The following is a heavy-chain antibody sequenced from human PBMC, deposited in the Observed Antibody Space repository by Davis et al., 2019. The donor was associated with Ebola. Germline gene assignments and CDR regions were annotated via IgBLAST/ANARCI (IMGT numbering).Heavy chain of an antibody. J-gene: IGHJ6*02. D-gene: IGHD5-12*01. CDR2: INHSGST. Sequence: MPGGSLRLSCTVSGGSISSYYWSWIRQPPGKGLEWIGEINHSGSTNYNPSLKSRVTISVDTSKNQFSLKLSSVTAADTAVYYCARGRYSGYDLRYYYYYGMDVWGQGTTVTVSS. CDR1: GGSISSYY. V-gene: IGHV4-34*01. CDR3: ARGRYSGYDLRYYYYYGMDV.